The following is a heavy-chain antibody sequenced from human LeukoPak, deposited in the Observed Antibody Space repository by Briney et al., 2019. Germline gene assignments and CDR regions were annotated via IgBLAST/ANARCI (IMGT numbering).Heavy chain of an antibody. J-gene: IGHJ4*02. V-gene: IGHV3-74*01. Sequence: GGSLRPSCAGSGFIFSSTWMHWVRQAPGEGLVWVSRINSDGSTINYADSVKGRLTISRDNAKNTLYLQMNSLRVEDTALYFCATAGNYRFDYWGQGTLVTVSS. D-gene: IGHD1-7*01. CDR3: ATAGNYRFDY. CDR1: GFIFSSTW. CDR2: INSDGSTI.